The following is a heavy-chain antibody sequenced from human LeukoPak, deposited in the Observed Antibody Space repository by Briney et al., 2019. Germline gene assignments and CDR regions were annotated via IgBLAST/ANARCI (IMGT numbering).Heavy chain of an antibody. Sequence: GASVKVSCKASGYTFTSYGISWVRQAPGQGLEWMGWISAYNGNTNYAQKLQGRVTMTTDTSTSTAYMELRSLRSDDTAVYYCARDLVAARLYYYGMDVWGKGTTVTVSS. CDR2: ISAYNGNT. J-gene: IGHJ6*04. V-gene: IGHV1-18*04. CDR3: ARDLVAARLYYYGMDV. D-gene: IGHD2-15*01. CDR1: GYTFTSYG.